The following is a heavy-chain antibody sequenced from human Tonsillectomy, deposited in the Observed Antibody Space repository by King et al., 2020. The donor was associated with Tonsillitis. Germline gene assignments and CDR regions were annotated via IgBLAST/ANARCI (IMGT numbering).Heavy chain of an antibody. CDR2: VNYDGSYK. V-gene: IGHV3-30*02. D-gene: IGHD6-6*01. CDR3: AKEDFEGSSSGSALDY. Sequence: VQLVGSGGGVVQPGGSLRLSCAASGFTFSSYGMHWVRQAPGEGLDWVAFVNYDGSYKYHADSVKGRFTISRDNSKNTLYLQMNSLRPEDTAVYYCAKEDFEGSSSGSALDYWGQGTLVTVSS. CDR1: GFTFSSYG. J-gene: IGHJ4*02.